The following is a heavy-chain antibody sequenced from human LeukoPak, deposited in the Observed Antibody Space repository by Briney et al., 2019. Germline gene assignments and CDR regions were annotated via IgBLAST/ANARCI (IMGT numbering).Heavy chain of an antibody. CDR1: GFTFSGYS. Sequence: GGSLRLSCAASGFTFSGYSMNWVRQAPGKGLEWISSISSSSSYIYYADSVKGRFTISRDNAKNSLYLQMNSLRAEDTAVYYCARDRSYCLDLWGPGTTVTVSS. D-gene: IGHD2-15*01. CDR2: ISSSSSYI. V-gene: IGHV3-21*01. CDR3: ARDRSYCLDL. J-gene: IGHJ6*02.